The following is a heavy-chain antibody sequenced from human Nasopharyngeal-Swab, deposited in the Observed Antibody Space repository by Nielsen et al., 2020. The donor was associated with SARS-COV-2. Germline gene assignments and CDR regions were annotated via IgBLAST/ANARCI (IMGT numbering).Heavy chain of an antibody. J-gene: IGHJ3*02. D-gene: IGHD3-22*01. CDR3: ARDRFSYYYDSSGYFDAFDI. CDR1: GYTFTSYA. CDR2: INTNTGNP. Sequence: ASVKVSCKASGYTFTSYAMNWVRQAPGQGLEWMGWINTNTGNPTYAQGFTGRFVFSLDTSVGTAYLQISSLKAEDTAVYYCARDRFSYYYDSSGYFDAFDIWGQGTMVTVSS. V-gene: IGHV7-4-1*02.